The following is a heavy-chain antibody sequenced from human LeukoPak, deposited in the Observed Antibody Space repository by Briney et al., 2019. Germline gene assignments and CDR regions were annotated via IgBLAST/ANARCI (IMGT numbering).Heavy chain of an antibody. Sequence: SVKVSCKASGGTFSSYAISWVRQAPGQGLEWMGRIIPIFGTANYAQKFQGRVTITTDESTSTADMELSSLRSEDTAVYYCARSHIGYCSSTSCPAAWFDPWGQGTLVTVSS. CDR3: ARSHIGYCSSTSCPAAWFDP. V-gene: IGHV1-69*05. CDR2: IIPIFGTA. J-gene: IGHJ5*02. CDR1: GGTFSSYA. D-gene: IGHD2-2*01.